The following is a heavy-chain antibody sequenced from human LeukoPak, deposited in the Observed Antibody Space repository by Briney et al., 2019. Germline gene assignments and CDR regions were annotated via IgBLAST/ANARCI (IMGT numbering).Heavy chain of an antibody. J-gene: IGHJ6*02. D-gene: IGHD2-2*01. CDR1: GFTFSSYS. V-gene: IGHV3-21*01. Sequence: PGGSLRLSCAASGFTFSSYSMNWVRQAPGKGLEWVSSISSSSSYIYYADSVKGRFTISRDNAKNSLYLQMNSLRAEDTAVYYCAREMRMYQLLSYYYYYGMDVWGQGTTVTVSS. CDR3: AREMRMYQLLSYYYYYGMDV. CDR2: ISSSSSYI.